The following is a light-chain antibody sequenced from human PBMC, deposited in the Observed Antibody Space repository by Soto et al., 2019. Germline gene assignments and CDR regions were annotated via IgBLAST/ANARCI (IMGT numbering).Light chain of an antibody. Sequence: DIQMTQSPSSLSASVGDRVTITCRASQSIRSYLNWYQQKPGQAPRLXIYDAFSLESGVPSRFSGTGSGTEFTLTISSLQPDDLATYFCQQYHTVTYTFGQGTRLEIK. CDR3: QQYHTVTYT. CDR1: QSIRSY. J-gene: IGKJ5*01. CDR2: DAF. V-gene: IGKV1-5*01.